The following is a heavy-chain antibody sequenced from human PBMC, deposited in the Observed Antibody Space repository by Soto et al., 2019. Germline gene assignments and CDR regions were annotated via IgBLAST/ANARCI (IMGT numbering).Heavy chain of an antibody. CDR2: IYYSGST. Sequence: QVQLQESGPGLVKPSETLSLTCTVSGGSISSYYWSWIRQPPGKGLEWIGYIYYSGSTNYNPSLKSRVTISVDTSKNQFSLKLSSVTAADTAVYYWARRGYYYGSGSLDYWGQGTLVTVSS. CDR1: GGSISSYY. CDR3: ARRGYYYGSGSLDY. V-gene: IGHV4-59*01. J-gene: IGHJ4*02. D-gene: IGHD3-10*01.